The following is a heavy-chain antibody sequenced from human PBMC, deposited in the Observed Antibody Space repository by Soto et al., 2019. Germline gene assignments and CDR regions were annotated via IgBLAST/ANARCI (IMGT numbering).Heavy chain of an antibody. CDR3: AKDERGSSGPMGY. D-gene: IGHD6-19*01. CDR2: MSGSGGST. J-gene: IGHJ4*02. Sequence: GGSVSLSCAAFGFTFIIYAISWARQAPGKRLDGVSAMSGSGGSTYYADSVKGRFTISRDNSKNTLYLQRNSLRAEDTAAYYCAKDERGSSGPMGYWGQGT. V-gene: IGHV3-23*01. CDR1: GFTFIIYA.